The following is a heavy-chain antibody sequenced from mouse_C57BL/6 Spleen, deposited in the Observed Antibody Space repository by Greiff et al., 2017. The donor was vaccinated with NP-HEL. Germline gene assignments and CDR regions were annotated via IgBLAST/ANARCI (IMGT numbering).Heavy chain of an antibody. D-gene: IGHD1-1*01. CDR1: GYTFTSYW. Sequence: QVQLQQPGAELVKPGASVKLSCKASGYTFTSYWMQWVKQRPGQGLEWIGNINPSNGGTNYNEKFKSKATLTVDKSSSTAYMQLSSLTSEDSAVYYCARSPYGSPHWYFDVWGTGTTVTVSS. CDR2: INPSNGGT. V-gene: IGHV1-53*01. CDR3: ARSPYGSPHWYFDV. J-gene: IGHJ1*03.